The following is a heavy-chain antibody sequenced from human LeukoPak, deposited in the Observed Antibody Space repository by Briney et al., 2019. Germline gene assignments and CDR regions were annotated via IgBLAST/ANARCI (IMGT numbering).Heavy chain of an antibody. V-gene: IGHV4-61*01. CDR3: ARGSIAVAFDY. J-gene: IGHJ4*02. CDR1: GGSVSSGSYY. D-gene: IGHD6-19*01. Sequence: PSETLSLTCTVSGGSVSSGSYYWSWIRQPPGKGLEWIGYIYYSGSTNYSPSLKSRVTISVDTSKNQFSLKLSSVTAADTAVYYCARGSIAVAFDYWGQGTLVTVSS. CDR2: IYYSGST.